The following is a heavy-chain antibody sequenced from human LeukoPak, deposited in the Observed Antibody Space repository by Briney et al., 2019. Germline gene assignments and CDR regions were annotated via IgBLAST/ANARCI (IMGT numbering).Heavy chain of an antibody. CDR1: GGSISSSSYY. D-gene: IGHD2-2*01. CDR3: GGRDIVVLPASPVDY. J-gene: IGHJ4*02. Sequence: SETLSLTCTVSGGSISSSSYYWGWIRQPPGKGLEWIGSIYYSGSTYYNPSLKSRVTISVDTSKNQFSLKLSSVTAADTAVYYCGGRDIVVLPASPVDYWGQGTLVTVSS. V-gene: IGHV4-39*01. CDR2: IYYSGST.